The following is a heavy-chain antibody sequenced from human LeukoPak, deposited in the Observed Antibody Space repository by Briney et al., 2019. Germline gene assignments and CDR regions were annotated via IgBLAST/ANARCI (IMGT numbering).Heavy chain of an antibody. Sequence: SVKVSCKASGGTFSSYAISWVRQAPGQGLEWMGRIIPIFGMANYAQKFQGRVTITADKSTSTAYMELSSLRSEDTAVYYCATHRYCSSTSCQGLGDYYYGMDVWGQGTTVTVSS. D-gene: IGHD2-2*01. CDR3: ATHRYCSSTSCQGLGDYYYGMDV. CDR1: GGTFSSYA. J-gene: IGHJ6*02. CDR2: IIPIFGMA. V-gene: IGHV1-69*04.